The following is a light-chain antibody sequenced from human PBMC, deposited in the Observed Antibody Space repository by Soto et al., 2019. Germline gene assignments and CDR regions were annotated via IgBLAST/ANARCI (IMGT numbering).Light chain of an antibody. CDR2: GAS. CDR3: QQDSNWPLLS. CDR1: QSVGSN. V-gene: IGKV3-15*01. J-gene: IGKJ4*01. Sequence: EVVLTQSPATLSVSPGAGATLSCRASQSVGSNLAWYQQKPGQTPRVLIYGASTRAIGIPARFSGSGFGTEFTLTSSSLQAEDVVVYYWQQDSNWPLLSFGGGTKVEIK.